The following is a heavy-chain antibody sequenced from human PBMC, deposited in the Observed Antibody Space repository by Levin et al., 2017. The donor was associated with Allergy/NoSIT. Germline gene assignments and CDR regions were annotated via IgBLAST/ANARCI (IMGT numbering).Heavy chain of an antibody. V-gene: IGHV3-23*01. CDR2: ITDSGGRA. Sequence: GGSLRLSCAASGFNFSNYAMNWIRQAPGKGLEWVSTITDSGGRAWYADSVKGRFTTSRDNSNNRLYLEMNSLRADDTATYYCGGTLVAWVMDIWGKGTTVTVSS. CDR1: GFNFSNYA. J-gene: IGHJ6*03. D-gene: IGHD2-8*02. CDR3: GGTLVAWVMDI.